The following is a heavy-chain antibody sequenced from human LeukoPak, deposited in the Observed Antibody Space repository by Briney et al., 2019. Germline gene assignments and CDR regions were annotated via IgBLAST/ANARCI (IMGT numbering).Heavy chain of an antibody. CDR3: AKDLSGWSGDTEEGGY. CDR2: ISGSGGST. J-gene: IGHJ4*02. Sequence: GGSLRLSCAASGFTFSSYAMSWVRQAPGKGLEWVSAISGSGGSTYYADSVKGRFTISRDNSKNTLYLQMNSLRAEDTAVYYCAKDLSGWSGDTEEGGYWGQGTLVTVSS. V-gene: IGHV3-23*01. CDR1: GFTFSSYA. D-gene: IGHD3-3*01.